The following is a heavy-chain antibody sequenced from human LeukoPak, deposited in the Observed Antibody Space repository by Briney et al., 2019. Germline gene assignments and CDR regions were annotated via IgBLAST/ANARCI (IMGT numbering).Heavy chain of an antibody. V-gene: IGHV4-34*01. J-gene: IGHJ4*02. CDR3: TRMTTGHDY. CDR1: GVSFDDYY. Sequence: SETLSLTCAVSGVSFDDYYWSWVRQTQGKGLEWLGEINHSGYTNDSPSLKSRVTLSIDTSNKQFSLNLRSVTVADAGIYYCTRMTTGHDYWGQGTLVTVSS. D-gene: IGHD4-17*01. CDR2: INHSGYT.